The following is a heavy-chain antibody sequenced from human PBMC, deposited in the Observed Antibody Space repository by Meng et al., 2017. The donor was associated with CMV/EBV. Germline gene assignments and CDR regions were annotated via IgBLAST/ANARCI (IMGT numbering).Heavy chain of an antibody. V-gene: IGHV3-11*01. J-gene: IGHJ5*02. Sequence: GESLKISCAASGFTFSDYYMSWIRQAPGKGLEWVSYISSSGSTIYYADSVKGRFTISRDNAKNSLYLQMNNLRAEDTAVYYCARARVPAAIGAINWFDPWGQGTLVTVSS. CDR3: ARARVPAAIGAINWFDP. CDR1: GFTFSDYY. D-gene: IGHD2-2*01. CDR2: ISSSGSTI.